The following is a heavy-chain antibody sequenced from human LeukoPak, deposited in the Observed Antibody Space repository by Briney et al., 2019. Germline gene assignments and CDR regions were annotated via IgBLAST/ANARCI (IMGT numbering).Heavy chain of an antibody. V-gene: IGHV3-33*01. Sequence: GRSLSLSCVASGFIFSSYGMHWVRQAPGKGLEWVAVIWYDGSIKYYAESVKGRFTISRDNAKNLVFLQMNGLRAEDTAVYYCARGRSITLLRGVAMSDGFDIWGQGAMVAVSS. CDR3: ARGRSITLLRGVAMSDGFDI. CDR1: GFIFSSYG. D-gene: IGHD3-10*01. CDR2: IWYDGSIK. J-gene: IGHJ3*02.